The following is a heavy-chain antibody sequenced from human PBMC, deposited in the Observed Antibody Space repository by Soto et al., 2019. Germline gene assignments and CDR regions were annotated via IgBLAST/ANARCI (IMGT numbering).Heavy chain of an antibody. Sequence: EVQLVESGGGLVKPGRSLRLSCTASGFTFGDYAMSWFRQAPGKGLEWVGFIRSKAYGGTTEYAASVKGRFTISRDDSKSIAYLQMNSLNTEDTAVYYCTRFKDTAMVTLLEYFDYWGQGTLVTVSS. D-gene: IGHD5-18*01. CDR2: IRSKAYGGTT. J-gene: IGHJ4*02. CDR3: TRFKDTAMVTLLEYFDY. CDR1: GFTFGDYA. V-gene: IGHV3-49*05.